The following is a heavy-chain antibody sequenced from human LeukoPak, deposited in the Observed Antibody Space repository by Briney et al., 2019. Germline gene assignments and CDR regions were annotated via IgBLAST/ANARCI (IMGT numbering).Heavy chain of an antibody. CDR2: INHSGST. Sequence: SETLSLTCAVYGGSFSGYYWSWIRQPPGKGLEWIGEINHSGSTNYNPSLTSRVTISVDTSKNQFSLKLSSVTAADTAVYYCARAALVRYFDWLRNWFDPWGQGTLVTVSS. CDR1: GGSFSGYY. J-gene: IGHJ5*02. V-gene: IGHV4-34*01. D-gene: IGHD3-9*01. CDR3: ARAALVRYFDWLRNWFDP.